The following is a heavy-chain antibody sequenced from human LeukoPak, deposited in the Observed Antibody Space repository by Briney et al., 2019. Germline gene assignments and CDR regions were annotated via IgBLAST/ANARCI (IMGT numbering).Heavy chain of an antibody. J-gene: IGHJ3*02. CDR2: ISSSSDTI. V-gene: IGHV3-48*01. CDR1: GFTFSSYS. D-gene: IGHD3-22*01. CDR3: AREASSSGYYFSTHAFDI. Sequence: GGSLRLSCAASGFTFSSYSMNWVRQAPGKGLEWVLYISSSSDTIYYADSVKGRFTISRDNAKNSLYLQMNSLRAEDTAVYYCAREASSSGYYFSTHAFDIWGQGTMVTVSS.